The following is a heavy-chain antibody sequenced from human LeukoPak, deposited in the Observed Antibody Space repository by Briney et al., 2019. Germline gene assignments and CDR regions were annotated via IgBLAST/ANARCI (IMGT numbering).Heavy chain of an antibody. D-gene: IGHD3-16*01. CDR2: IKQDGSEK. V-gene: IGHV3-7*01. Sequence: GGSLRLSCAASGFTFSSYWMSWVRQAPGKGLEWVANIKQDGSEKYYVDSLKGQFTISRDNAKNSLYLQMNSLRAEDTAVYYCAKQRYGGEDSWGQGTLVTVSS. CDR3: AKQRYGGEDS. CDR1: GFTFSSYW. J-gene: IGHJ4*02.